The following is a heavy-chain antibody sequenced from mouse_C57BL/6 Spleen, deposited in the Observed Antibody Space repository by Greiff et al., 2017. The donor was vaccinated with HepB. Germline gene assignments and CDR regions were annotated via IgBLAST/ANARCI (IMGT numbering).Heavy chain of an antibody. CDR1: GYTFTSYW. J-gene: IGHJ1*03. Sequence: QVQLQQPGAELVRPGSSVKLSCKASGYTFTSYWMDWVKQRPGQGLEWIGNIYPSDSETHYNQKFKDKATLTVDKSSSTAYMQLSSLTSEDSAVYYCARHGSSLGVPDVWGTGTTVTVSS. CDR2: IYPSDSET. V-gene: IGHV1-61*01. D-gene: IGHD1-1*01. CDR3: ARHGSSLGVPDV.